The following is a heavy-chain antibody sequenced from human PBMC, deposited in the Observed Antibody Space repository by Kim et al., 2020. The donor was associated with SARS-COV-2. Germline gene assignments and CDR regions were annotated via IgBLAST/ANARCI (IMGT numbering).Heavy chain of an antibody. CDR2: IYYSGST. D-gene: IGHD3-22*01. J-gene: IGHJ3*02. CDR3: ASTWDSRGYHTTYAFDI. Sequence: SETLSLTCAVSGGSISSSNWCCWVRQHPGEGVVGFGGIYYSGSTTYNPSLKSRVTISVDKSKNQFSLKLSSVTAADTAVYYCASTWDSRGYHTTYAFDIWGQGTTVTVSS. V-gene: IGHV4-4*02. CDR1: GGSISSSNW.